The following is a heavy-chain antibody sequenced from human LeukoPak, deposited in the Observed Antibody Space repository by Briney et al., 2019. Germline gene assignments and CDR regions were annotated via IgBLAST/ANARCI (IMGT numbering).Heavy chain of an antibody. CDR3: ARGQRRYYYGSGSSSGPFDY. CDR1: GGSISSSSYY. J-gene: IGHJ4*02. CDR2: IYYSGST. Sequence: SETLSLTCTVSGGSISSSSYYWGWIRQPPGKGLEWIGSIYYSGSTYYNPSLKSRVTISVDTSKNQFSLKLSSVTAADTAVYYCARGQRRYYYGSGSSSGPFDYWGQGTLVTVSS. V-gene: IGHV4-39*01. D-gene: IGHD3-10*01.